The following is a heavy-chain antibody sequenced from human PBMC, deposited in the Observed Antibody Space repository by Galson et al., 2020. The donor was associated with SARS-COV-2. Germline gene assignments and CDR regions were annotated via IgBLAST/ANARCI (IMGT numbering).Heavy chain of an antibody. CDR2: ISGTSTNI. V-gene: IGHV3-21*06. J-gene: IGHJ2*01. CDR3: TRERGYSYGYSDY. Sequence: GESLKISCAASGFTFSSYSMNWVRQAPGKGLEWVSSISGTSTNIYYADSVKGRFTISRDNAKNSLYLQMNSLGTEDTAVYYCTRERGYSYGYSDYWGRGTLVTVSS. CDR1: GFTFSSYS. D-gene: IGHD5-18*01.